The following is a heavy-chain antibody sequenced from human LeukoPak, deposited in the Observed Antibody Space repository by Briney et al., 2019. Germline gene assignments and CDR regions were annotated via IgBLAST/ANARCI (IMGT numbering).Heavy chain of an antibody. Sequence: GGSLRLSCAASGFTFSSYEMNWVRQAPGKGLEWVSYISSGGSTIYYADSVKGRFTISRDDAKKSLYLQMNSLRAEDTAVYYCGRFRGYSGYSFDYWGQGTLVTVSS. D-gene: IGHD5-12*01. CDR2: ISSGGSTI. CDR1: GFTFSSYE. J-gene: IGHJ4*02. CDR3: GRFRGYSGYSFDY. V-gene: IGHV3-48*03.